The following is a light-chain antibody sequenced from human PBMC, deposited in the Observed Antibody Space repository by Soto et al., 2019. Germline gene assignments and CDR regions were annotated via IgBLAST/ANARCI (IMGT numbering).Light chain of an antibody. J-gene: IGKJ2*01. Sequence: EIVMTQSPATLSVSPGERATLSCRASQSISTELAWYQQKPGKPPRLLIYSASTRATGVPARFTGSWSGSEFTLTISALQSEDFAVYYCQQGHNWPLTFGQGTRLEI. CDR3: QQGHNWPLT. V-gene: IGKV3-15*01. CDR1: QSISTE. CDR2: SAS.